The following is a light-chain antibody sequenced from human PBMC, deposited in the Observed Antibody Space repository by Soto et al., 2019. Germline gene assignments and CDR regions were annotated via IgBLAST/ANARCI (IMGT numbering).Light chain of an antibody. Sequence: QSALNQPPSASGSPGQSVTISCTGTSSDVGGYNYVSWYQQHPGKAPKLMIYEVSKRPSGVPDRFSGSKSGNTASLTVSGLQAEDEADYYCSSYAGSNNFVVFGGGTKLTVL. V-gene: IGLV2-8*01. J-gene: IGLJ2*01. CDR3: SSYAGSNNFVV. CDR1: SSDVGGYNY. CDR2: EVS.